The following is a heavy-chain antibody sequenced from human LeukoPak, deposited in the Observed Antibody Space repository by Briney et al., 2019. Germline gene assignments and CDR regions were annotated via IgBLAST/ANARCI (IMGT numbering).Heavy chain of an antibody. D-gene: IGHD2-15*01. CDR3: TRGRLAASGLMDV. V-gene: IGHV3-48*03. CDR1: GFTISPYE. Sequence: GSLRLSCVASGFTISPYEMSWVRPAPGKGLEWVSYISSSGTSIYTTDSVRGRFTISRDNAKNSLFLQMDSLRAEDTALYYCTRGRLAASGLMDVWGQGTTVIVSS. J-gene: IGHJ6*02. CDR2: ISSSGTSI.